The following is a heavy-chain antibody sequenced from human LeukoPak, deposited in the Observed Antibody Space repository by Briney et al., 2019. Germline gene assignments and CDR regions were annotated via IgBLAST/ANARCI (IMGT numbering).Heavy chain of an antibody. CDR2: ISGSGGST. J-gene: IGHJ4*02. V-gene: IGHV3-23*01. Sequence: PGGSLRLSCAASGFTFSSYAMSWVRQAPGKGLEWVSAISGSGGSTDYADSVKGRFTISRDNSKNTLYLQMNSLRAEDTAVYHCAKDSLTRLVVVTYHYFDYWGQGTLVTVSS. CDR3: AKDSLTRLVVVTYHYFDY. D-gene: IGHD3-22*01. CDR1: GFTFSSYA.